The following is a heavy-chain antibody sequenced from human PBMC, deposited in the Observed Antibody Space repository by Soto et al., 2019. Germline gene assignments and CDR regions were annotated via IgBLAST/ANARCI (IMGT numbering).Heavy chain of an antibody. CDR3: ARVRGYTPPPYYYGMDV. CDR2: IWYDGSNK. D-gene: IGHD5-12*01. J-gene: IGHJ6*02. V-gene: IGHV3-33*01. Sequence: PGGSLRLSCAASGFTFSSYGMHWVRQAPGKGLEWVAVIWYDGSNKYYADSVKGRFTISRDNSKNTLYLEMNSLRAEDTAVYYCARVRGYTPPPYYYGMDVWGQGTTVTASS. CDR1: GFTFSSYG.